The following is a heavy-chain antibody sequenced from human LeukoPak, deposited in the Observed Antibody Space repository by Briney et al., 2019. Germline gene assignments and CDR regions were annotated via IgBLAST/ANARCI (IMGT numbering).Heavy chain of an antibody. Sequence: ASVKVSCKASGYTFTGYYMHWVRQAPGQGPEWMGRINPNSGGTNYAQKFQGRVTMTRDTSTSTAYMELSRLRSDDTAVYYCARRYCSGGSCHDYWGQGTLVSVSS. J-gene: IGHJ4*02. CDR3: ARRYCSGGSCHDY. V-gene: IGHV1-2*06. D-gene: IGHD2-15*01. CDR2: INPNSGGT. CDR1: GYTFTGYY.